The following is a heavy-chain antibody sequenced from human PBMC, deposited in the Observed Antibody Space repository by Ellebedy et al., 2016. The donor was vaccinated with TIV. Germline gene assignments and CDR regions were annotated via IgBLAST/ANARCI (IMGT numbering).Heavy chain of an antibody. D-gene: IGHD2-15*01. CDR1: GFTFSSYS. CDR3: ARANRIYCSGGSCYGMDV. Sequence: GESLKISXAASGFTFSSYSMNWVRQAPGKGLEWVSSISSSSSYIYYADSVKGRFTISRDNAKNSLYLQMNSLRAEDTAVYYCARANRIYCSGGSCYGMDVWGQGTTVTVS. CDR2: ISSSSSYI. V-gene: IGHV3-21*01. J-gene: IGHJ6*02.